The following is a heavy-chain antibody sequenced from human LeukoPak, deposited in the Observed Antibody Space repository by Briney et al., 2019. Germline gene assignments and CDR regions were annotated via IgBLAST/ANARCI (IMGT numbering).Heavy chain of an antibody. CDR3: ARFQYQRSSCAFDI. CDR2: IYPGDSDT. D-gene: IGHD2-2*01. V-gene: IGHV5-51*01. J-gene: IGHJ3*02. Sequence: GESLKISCKGSGYSFTSYWLGWVRQMPGKGLEWMGIIYPGDSDTRYGPSFQGQVTISADKSISTAYLQWSSLKASDTAMYYCARFQYQRSSCAFDIWGQGTMVTVSS. CDR1: GYSFTSYW.